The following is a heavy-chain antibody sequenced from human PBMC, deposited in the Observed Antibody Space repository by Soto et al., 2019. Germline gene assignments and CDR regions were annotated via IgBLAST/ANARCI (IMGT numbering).Heavy chain of an antibody. J-gene: IGHJ3*02. CDR2: VIPIFGTA. Sequence: QVQLVQSGAEVKKPGSSVKVSCKASGGTFSSYAISWVRQAPGQGLEWMGGVIPIFGTANYAKKCQGRVKITADESTSTAYMELTSLRSEDTAVYYCARTTYYDILTGYGAFDIWGQGTMVTVSS. CDR1: GGTFSSYA. CDR3: ARTTYYDILTGYGAFDI. V-gene: IGHV1-69*01. D-gene: IGHD3-9*01.